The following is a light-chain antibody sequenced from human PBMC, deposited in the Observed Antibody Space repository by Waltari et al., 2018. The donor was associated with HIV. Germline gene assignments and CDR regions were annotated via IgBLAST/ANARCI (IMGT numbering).Light chain of an antibody. CDR1: SSDIGAYDS. V-gene: IGLV2-8*01. J-gene: IGLJ3*02. Sequence: QSALTQPPSASGSLGQSVTISCTGSSSDIGAYDSVSWFQQHPRSAPKLLLYEVTRLPSPVSDRFSGSRSGSTAFLTVAGLQPDDEATYFCSSYGDSLRVLFGGGTNVTVL. CDR2: EVT. CDR3: SSYGDSLRVL.